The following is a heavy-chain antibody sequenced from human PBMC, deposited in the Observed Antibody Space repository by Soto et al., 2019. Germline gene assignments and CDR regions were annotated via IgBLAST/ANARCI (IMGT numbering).Heavy chain of an antibody. CDR2: IKSKTDGGTT. CDR1: GFTFSNAW. V-gene: IGHV3-15*07. Sequence: GGSLRLSCAASGFTFSNAWMNWVRQAPGKGLEWVGRIKSKTDGGTTDYAAPVKGRFTISRDDSKNTLYLQMNSLKTEDTAVYYCTTRVLVRGVISFPDHDYWGQGTLVTVSS. D-gene: IGHD3-10*01. J-gene: IGHJ4*02. CDR3: TTRVLVRGVISFPDHDY.